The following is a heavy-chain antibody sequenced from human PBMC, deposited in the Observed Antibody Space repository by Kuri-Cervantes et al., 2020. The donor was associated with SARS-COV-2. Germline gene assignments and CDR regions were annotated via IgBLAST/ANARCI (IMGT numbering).Heavy chain of an antibody. Sequence: GSLRLSCTVSGGSISSSSYYWGWVRQPPGKGLEWIGSIYYSGSTYYNPSLKSRVTISVDTSKNQFSLKLSSVTAADTAVYYCASQVDTAMAFDYWGQGTLVTVSS. V-gene: IGHV4-39*01. CDR1: GGSISSSSYY. J-gene: IGHJ4*02. D-gene: IGHD5-18*01. CDR2: IYYSGST. CDR3: ASQVDTAMAFDY.